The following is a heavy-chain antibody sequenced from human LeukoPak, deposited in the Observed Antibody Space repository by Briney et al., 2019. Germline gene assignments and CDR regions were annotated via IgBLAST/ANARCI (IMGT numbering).Heavy chain of an antibody. CDR2: ISAYNGNT. J-gene: IGHJ4*02. CDR1: GYTFTSYG. Sequence: ASVKVSYKASGYTFTSYGISWVRQAPGQGLEWMGWISAYNGNTNYAQKLQGRVTMTTDTSTSTAYMELRSLGSDDTAAYYRARASYGDYWGQGTLVTVSS. V-gene: IGHV1-18*01. CDR3: ARASYGDY. D-gene: IGHD1-26*01.